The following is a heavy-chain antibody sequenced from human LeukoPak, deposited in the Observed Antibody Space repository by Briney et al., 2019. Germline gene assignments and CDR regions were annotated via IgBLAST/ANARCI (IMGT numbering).Heavy chain of an antibody. Sequence: SETLSLTCTVSGGSFRGHYWTWIRQPPGKGLEWIGNIFFSGSTHYNPSLKSRVTISVDTSNNQFSLKLTSPTAADTAVYYCASDRSGLYYFDFWGQGTLVTVSS. CDR2: IFFSGST. CDR1: GGSFRGHY. J-gene: IGHJ4*02. D-gene: IGHD3/OR15-3a*01. V-gene: IGHV4-59*11. CDR3: ASDRSGLYYFDF.